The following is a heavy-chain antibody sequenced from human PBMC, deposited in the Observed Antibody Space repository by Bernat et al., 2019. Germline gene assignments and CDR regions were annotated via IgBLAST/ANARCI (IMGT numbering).Heavy chain of an antibody. J-gene: IGHJ6*02. D-gene: IGHD3-10*01. CDR3: ARDLAYYYGSGSRPNPPNYNYYGMDV. V-gene: IGHV3-33*01. CDR1: GFTFSSYG. CDR2: IWYDGSNK. Sequence: QVQLVESGGGVVQPGRSLRLSCAASGFTFSSYGMHWVRQAPGKGLEWVAVIWYDGSNKYYADSVKGRFTISRDNSKNTLYLQMNSLRAEDTAVYYCARDLAYYYGSGSRPNPPNYNYYGMDVWGQGTTVTVSS.